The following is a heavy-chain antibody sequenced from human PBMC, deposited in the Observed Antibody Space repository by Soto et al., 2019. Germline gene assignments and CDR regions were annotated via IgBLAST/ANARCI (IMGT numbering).Heavy chain of an antibody. CDR2: ISAYNGNT. Sequence: QVQLVQSGAEVKKPGASVKVSCKASGYTFTSYGISWVRQAPGQGLEWMGWISAYNGNTNYAQKLQGRVTMTTDTATRTAYMELRSLRSDDPAVYYCARDRDTIVVVVADTRLYYWGQGTLVTVSS. D-gene: IGHD2-15*01. J-gene: IGHJ4*02. CDR1: GYTFTSYG. CDR3: ARDRDTIVVVVADTRLYY. V-gene: IGHV1-18*01.